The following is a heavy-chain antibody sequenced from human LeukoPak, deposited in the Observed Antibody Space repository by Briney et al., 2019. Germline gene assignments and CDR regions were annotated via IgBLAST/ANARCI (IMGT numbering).Heavy chain of an antibody. D-gene: IGHD3-22*01. CDR2: ISWNSGSI. V-gene: IGHV3-9*01. Sequence: GGSLRLSCAASGFTFDDYAMPWVRQAPGKGLEWVSGISWNSGSIGYADSVKGRFTISRDNAKNSLYLQMNSLRAEDTALYYCAKAYYYDSSGYYAPPDNWGQGTLVTVSS. CDR3: AKAYYYDSSGYYAPPDN. J-gene: IGHJ4*02. CDR1: GFTFDDYA.